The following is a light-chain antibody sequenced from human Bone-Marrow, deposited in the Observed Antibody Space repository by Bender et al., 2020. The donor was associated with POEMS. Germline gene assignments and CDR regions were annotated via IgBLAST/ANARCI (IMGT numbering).Light chain of an antibody. J-gene: IGLJ2*01. CDR2: EVR. CDR1: SSDIGGFNY. CDR3: SPFTSGGTV. V-gene: IGLV2-14*01. Sequence: QSALTQPASVSGSPGQSITIFCTGTSSDIGGFNYVSWYQHHPGEGPKLIIFEVRNGPQGVSNRFSGSKSGNTASLTISGLRAGNRADYYCSPFTSGGTVFGGGTKLTVL.